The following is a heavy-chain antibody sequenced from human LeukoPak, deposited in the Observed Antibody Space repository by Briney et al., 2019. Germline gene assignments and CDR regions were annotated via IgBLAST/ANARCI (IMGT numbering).Heavy chain of an antibody. J-gene: IGHJ4*02. CDR3: ARHPNSNWDY. CDR2: INEGGNEK. CDR1: GFTFRNYW. Sequence: PWGSLRLSCAASGFTFRNYWMSWVRQVPGRGLEWVVNINEGGNEKNYVDFVKGRFTASRDNAQNSLYLQMNSLRVEDTAVYYCARHPNSNWDYWGQGTLVTVSS. D-gene: IGHD6-13*01. V-gene: IGHV3-7*03.